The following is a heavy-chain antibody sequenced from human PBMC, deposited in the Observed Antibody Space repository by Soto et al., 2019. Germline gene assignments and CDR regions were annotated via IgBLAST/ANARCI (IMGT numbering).Heavy chain of an antibody. CDR2: IIPKLGSA. CDR3: ARSRVTCSSTSCYVAYYFDY. D-gene: IGHD2-2*01. CDR1: GGGNLRDYL. V-gene: IGHV1-69*13. Sequence: SVKVSCKASGGGNLRDYLTTWVRRAPGQGLEWMGGIIPKLGSANYAQNFQGRVTVTADESTNTAYMELSSLRSEDTAVYYCARSRVTCSSTSCYVAYYFDYWGQGTLVTVSS. J-gene: IGHJ4*02.